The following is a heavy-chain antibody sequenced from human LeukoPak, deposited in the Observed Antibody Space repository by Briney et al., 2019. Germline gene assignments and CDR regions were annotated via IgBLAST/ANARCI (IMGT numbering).Heavy chain of an antibody. CDR1: GYTFTSYG. CDR2: ISAYNGNT. Sequence: ASVKVSCKASGYTFTSYGISWARQAPGQGLEWMGWISAYNGNTNYAQKLQGRVTMTTDTSTSTAYMELRSLRSDDTAVYYCARNDINWGDYYFDYWGQGTLVTVSS. J-gene: IGHJ4*02. CDR3: ARNDINWGDYYFDY. D-gene: IGHD7-27*01. V-gene: IGHV1-18*01.